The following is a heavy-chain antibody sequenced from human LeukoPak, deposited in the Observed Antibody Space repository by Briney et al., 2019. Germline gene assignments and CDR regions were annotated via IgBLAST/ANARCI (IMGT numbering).Heavy chain of an antibody. CDR2: IWYDGSNK. Sequence: GGSLRLSCAASGFTFSSYGMHWVRQAPGKGLEWVAVIWYDGSNKYYADSVKGRFTISRDNSKNTLYQQMNSLRAEDTAVYYCARANLGYCSGGSCYSSAEYFQHWGQGTLVTVSS. CDR1: GFTFSSYG. D-gene: IGHD2-15*01. V-gene: IGHV3-33*01. J-gene: IGHJ1*01. CDR3: ARANLGYCSGGSCYSSAEYFQH.